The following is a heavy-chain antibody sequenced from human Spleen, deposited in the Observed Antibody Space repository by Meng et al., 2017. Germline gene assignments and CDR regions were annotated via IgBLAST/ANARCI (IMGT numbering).Heavy chain of an antibody. Sequence: SVKVSCKASGGTFSSYAISWVRQAPGQGLEWMGGIIPIFGTANYAQKFQGRVTITADKSTSTAYMELSSLRSEDTAVYYCARVVGFCSGGSYYSGYNWFDPWGQGTLVTVSS. D-gene: IGHD2-15*01. CDR3: ARVVGFCSGGSYYSGYNWFDP. J-gene: IGHJ5*02. V-gene: IGHV1-69*06. CDR1: GGTFSSYA. CDR2: IIPIFGTA.